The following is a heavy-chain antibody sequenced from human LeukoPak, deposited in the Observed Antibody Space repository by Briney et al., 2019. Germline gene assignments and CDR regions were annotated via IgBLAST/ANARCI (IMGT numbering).Heavy chain of an antibody. J-gene: IGHJ2*01. CDR2: MYYSGST. CDR1: GGSISNYY. D-gene: IGHD3-22*01. CDR3: ARAGYDTSGFWYFDL. Sequence: ETLSLTCSVSGGSISNYYWSWIRQPPEKGLEWIGSMYYSGSTNYNPSLKSRATISEGTSKKQFSLKLSSVTAADTAVYYCARAGYDTSGFWYFDLWGRGTLVTVSS. V-gene: IGHV4-59*01.